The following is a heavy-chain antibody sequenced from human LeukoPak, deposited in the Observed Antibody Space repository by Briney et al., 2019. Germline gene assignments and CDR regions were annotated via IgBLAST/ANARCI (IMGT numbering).Heavy chain of an antibody. D-gene: IGHD3-16*01. CDR3: ARARGGRDLGDKYNWFDP. CDR2: ISYDGSNK. J-gene: IGHJ5*02. V-gene: IGHV3-30-3*01. CDR1: GFTFSSYA. Sequence: PGGSLRLSCAASGFTFSSYAMHWVRQAPGKGLEWVAVISYDGSNKYYADSVKGRFTISRDNSKNTLYLQMNSLRAEDTAVYYCARARGGRDLGDKYNWFDPWGQGTLVTVSS.